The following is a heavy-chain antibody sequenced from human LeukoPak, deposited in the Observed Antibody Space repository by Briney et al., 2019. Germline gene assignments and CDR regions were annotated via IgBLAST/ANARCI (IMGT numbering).Heavy chain of an antibody. J-gene: IGHJ4*02. CDR3: TRGPGSTWYSDY. D-gene: IGHD6-13*01. V-gene: IGHV3-53*05. CDR1: GFTVSSNY. CDR2: IYSGGDT. Sequence: GGSLRLSCAASGFTVSSNYMNWVRQAPGKGLEWVSIIYSGGDTYYADSVKGRFTISRDNSKNTLYLQMNSLRPDDTDVYYCTRGPGSTWYSDYWGQGTLVTVSS.